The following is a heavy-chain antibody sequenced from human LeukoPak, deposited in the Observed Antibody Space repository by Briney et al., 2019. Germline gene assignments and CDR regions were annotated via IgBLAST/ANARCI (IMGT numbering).Heavy chain of an antibody. CDR3: ARGKTFFYFDY. J-gene: IGHJ4*02. CDR1: GASFSGYY. Sequence: SETLSLTCAVDGASFSGYYWSWVRQPPGKGLEWIGEINHSGSTNYNPSLKSRVTISVDTSKNQFSLKLSSVTAADTAVYYCARGKTFFYFDYWGQGTLVTVSS. V-gene: IGHV4-34*01. CDR2: INHSGST.